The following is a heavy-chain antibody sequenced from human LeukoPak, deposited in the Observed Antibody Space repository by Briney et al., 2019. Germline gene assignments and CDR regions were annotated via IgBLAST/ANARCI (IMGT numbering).Heavy chain of an antibody. CDR3: ARDTFGSFDY. CDR2: VSHDESQK. CDR1: GFTFNTYA. Sequence: GGSPRLSCAASGFTFNTYAMHWVRQAPGKGLEWVAVVSHDESQKYYADSVKGRFTISRDNSRNTLYLQMNSLRAEDTAVYYCARDTFGSFDYWGQGTLVTVSS. V-gene: IGHV3-30*03. D-gene: IGHD3-16*01. J-gene: IGHJ4*02.